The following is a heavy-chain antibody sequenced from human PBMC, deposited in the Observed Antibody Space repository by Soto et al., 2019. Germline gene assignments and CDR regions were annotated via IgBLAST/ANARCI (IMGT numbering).Heavy chain of an antibody. CDR1: GGSIISDGYS. Sequence: SETLSLTCAVSGGSIISDGYSWSWIRQPPGKGLQWIGHIYEGGNTYYTPSLESRATISVDASDYQFSLKLSSVTAADTSIYYCARFSGNAFDVWGHGTMVTVSS. CDR2: IYEGGNT. CDR3: ARFSGNAFDV. V-gene: IGHV4-30-2*03. J-gene: IGHJ3*01.